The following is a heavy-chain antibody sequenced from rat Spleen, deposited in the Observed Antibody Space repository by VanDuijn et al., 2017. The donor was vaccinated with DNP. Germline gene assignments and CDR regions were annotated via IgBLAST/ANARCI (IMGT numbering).Heavy chain of an antibody. V-gene: IGHV5-25*01. CDR3: ANYNYYDGTY. J-gene: IGHJ2*01. D-gene: IGHD1-12*02. Sequence: EVKLVESGGGLVQPGRSLKLSCVASGFTFSDYYMAWVRQTPKKGLEWVTTISTSGRKTFYPDSVKGRFTISRDNAKSSLYLQMNSLTSEDTATYYCANYNYYDGTYWGQGVMVTVSS. CDR1: GFTFSDYY. CDR2: ISTSGRKT.